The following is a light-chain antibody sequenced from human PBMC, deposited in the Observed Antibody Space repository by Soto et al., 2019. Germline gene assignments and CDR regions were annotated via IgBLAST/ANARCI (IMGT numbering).Light chain of an antibody. CDR3: QQYNNWPPYT. V-gene: IGKV3-15*01. CDR1: QSVGSG. Sequence: EIVMTQSPATLSVSPGERATLSCRASQSVGSGLSWYQQKPDQAPRLLIYGASTRATGIPARFSGSGSGTEFTLTISSLQSEDSAVYYCQQYNNWPPYTFGQGTKV. J-gene: IGKJ2*01. CDR2: GAS.